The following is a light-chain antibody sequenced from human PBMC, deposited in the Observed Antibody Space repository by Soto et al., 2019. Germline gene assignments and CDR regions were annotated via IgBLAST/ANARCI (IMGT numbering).Light chain of an antibody. CDR1: QSVSSN. CDR2: GAS. CDR3: QQYNNWPPMYT. V-gene: IGKV3-15*01. Sequence: EIVMTQSPAILSVSPGERATLSCRASQSVSSNLAWYQQKPGQAPRLLIYGASNRATGIPARFSGSGSGTEFPLTISSLQSEDFAVYYCQQYNNWPPMYTFGQGTKLEMK. J-gene: IGKJ2*01.